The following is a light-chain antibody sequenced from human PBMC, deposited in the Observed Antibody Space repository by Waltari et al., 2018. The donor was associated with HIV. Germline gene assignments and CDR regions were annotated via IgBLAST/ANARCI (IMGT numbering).Light chain of an antibody. V-gene: IGLV2-8*01. J-gene: IGLJ2*01. CDR2: EVT. Sequence: QSALTQPPSASGSPGQSVTISCTGTRSDVGGYNYVSWYQQHPGKAPKPMIYEVTKRPSGVPARFSGSRSGNTASLTVSGLQAEDEADYFCSSYAGSKNLVVFGGGTKLTVL. CDR3: SSYAGSKNLVV. CDR1: RSDVGGYNY.